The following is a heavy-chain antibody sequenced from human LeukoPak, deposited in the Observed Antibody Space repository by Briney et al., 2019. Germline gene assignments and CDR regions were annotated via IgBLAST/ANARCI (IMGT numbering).Heavy chain of an antibody. CDR1: GFPFSSNY. D-gene: IGHD6-13*01. Sequence: PGGSLRLSCAASGFPFSSNYMSWVRQAPGKGLEGVAVIYSGGSTYYAHSVQGRFTISRDNSKNTLYLQMNSLRAEDTAVYYCARDVHSSSWYNWFDPWGQGTLVTVSS. J-gene: IGHJ5*02. CDR3: ARDVHSSSWYNWFDP. V-gene: IGHV3-53*01. CDR2: IYSGGST.